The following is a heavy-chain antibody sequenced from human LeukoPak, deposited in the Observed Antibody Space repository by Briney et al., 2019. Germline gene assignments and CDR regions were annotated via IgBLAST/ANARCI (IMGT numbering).Heavy chain of an antibody. CDR1: GYTFTGYY. J-gene: IGHJ5*02. V-gene: IGHV1-2*04. CDR3: SRGREAPDYYESSGYFTPNWFDP. Sequence: ASVKVSCKASGYTFTGYYIHWVRQAPGQGLEWMGWINPYSGDTNYAQKFQGWVTMTRDTSISTGYMELSRLTSDDTAVYYCSRGREAPDYYESSGYFTPNWFDPWGQGTLVTVSS. D-gene: IGHD3-22*01. CDR2: INPYSGDT.